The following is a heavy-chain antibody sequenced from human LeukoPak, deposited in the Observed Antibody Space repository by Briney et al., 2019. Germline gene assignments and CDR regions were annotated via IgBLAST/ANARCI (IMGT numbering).Heavy chain of an antibody. V-gene: IGHV3-21*01. Sequence: GGPLRLSCAASGFTYSTYSMNWVRHAPGKGLEWGSSISSTSSYIYYADSVKGRFTISRDNAQKSLYLQMNSLRAEDTAVYYCARVGYSSGWYFDYWGQGTLVTVSS. CDR2: ISSTSSYI. D-gene: IGHD6-19*01. J-gene: IGHJ4*02. CDR1: GFTYSTYS. CDR3: ARVGYSSGWYFDY.